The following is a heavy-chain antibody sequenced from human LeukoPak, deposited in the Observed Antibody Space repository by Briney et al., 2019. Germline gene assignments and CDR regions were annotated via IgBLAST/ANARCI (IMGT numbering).Heavy chain of an antibody. Sequence: GGSLRLSCAASGFTFSSYSMNWVRQAPGKGLEWVSYISSSSSTIYYADSVKGRFTISRDNAKNSLYLQMNSLRAEDTAVYYCAKAGIAARQGGFDYWGQGTLVTVSS. CDR2: ISSSSSTI. V-gene: IGHV3-48*01. D-gene: IGHD6-6*01. CDR3: AKAGIAARQGGFDY. CDR1: GFTFSSYS. J-gene: IGHJ4*02.